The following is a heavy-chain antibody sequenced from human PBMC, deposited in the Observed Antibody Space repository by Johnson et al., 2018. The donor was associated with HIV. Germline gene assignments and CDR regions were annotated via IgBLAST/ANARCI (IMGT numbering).Heavy chain of an antibody. J-gene: IGHJ3*01. D-gene: IGHD3-10*01. CDR1: GFTFSSYG. CDR2: IRYDGRNK. V-gene: IGHV3-30*02. Sequence: QVQLVESGGGVVQPGRSLRLSCAASGFTFSSYGMHWVRQAPGKGLEWVAFIRYDGRNKYYADSVKGRFTISRDNSKNTLDLQMNSLTIEDTAVFYCAKTRMGGILDAFDLWGQGTMVTVSS. CDR3: AKTRMGGILDAFDL.